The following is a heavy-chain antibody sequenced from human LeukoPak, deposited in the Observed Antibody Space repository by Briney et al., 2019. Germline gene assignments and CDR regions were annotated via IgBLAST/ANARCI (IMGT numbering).Heavy chain of an antibody. CDR3: ARDIWDYYDSSGYSPYFDY. J-gene: IGHJ4*02. CDR2: ISSSGSTI. D-gene: IGHD3-22*01. V-gene: IGHV3-11*01. CDR1: GSTFSDYY. Sequence: GGSLRLSCAASGSTFSDYYMSWIRQAPGKGLEWVSYISSSGSTIYYADSVKGRFTISRDNAKNSLYLQMNSLRAEDTAVYHCARDIWDYYDSSGYSPYFDYWGQGTLVTVSS.